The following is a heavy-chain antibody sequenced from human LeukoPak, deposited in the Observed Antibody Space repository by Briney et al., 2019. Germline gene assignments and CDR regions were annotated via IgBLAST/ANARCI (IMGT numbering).Heavy chain of an antibody. CDR2: IRYDATKS. CDR3: ARASRRFWSGSLH. D-gene: IGHD3-3*01. V-gene: IGHV3-30*02. CDR1: GFPLSNFA. J-gene: IGHJ4*02. Sequence: PGGSLRLSSAASGFPLSNFAMRWVRQAPGKGLEGVAFIRYDATKSSYEDSVKGRFFISRDNSKNTLYLQMTSVRTEDTAVYYCARASRRFWSGSLHWGQETLVTVSS.